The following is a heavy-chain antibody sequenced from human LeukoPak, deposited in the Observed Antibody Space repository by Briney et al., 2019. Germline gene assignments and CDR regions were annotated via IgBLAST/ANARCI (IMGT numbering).Heavy chain of an antibody. J-gene: IGHJ4*02. CDR1: GFTFSTYV. D-gene: IGHD5-12*01. CDR2: ITGSGGST. Sequence: GGSLRLACAASGFTFSTYVVNWVRQAPGKGLEWVSTITGSGGSTYYADSVKGRFTISRDNSKNTLYLQMSSLRVEDTAVYYCARAYGGYEGYFDYWGQGTLVTVSS. CDR3: ARAYGGYEGYFDY. V-gene: IGHV3-23*01.